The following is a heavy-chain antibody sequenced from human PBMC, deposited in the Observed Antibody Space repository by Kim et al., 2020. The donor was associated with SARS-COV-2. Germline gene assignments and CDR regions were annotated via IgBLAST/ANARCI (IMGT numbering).Heavy chain of an antibody. CDR2: IYHSGST. CDR1: GGSISSSNW. J-gene: IGHJ4*02. CDR3: ARVLPRGWYPSFDY. Sequence: SETLSLTCAVSGGSISSSNWWSWVRQPPGKGLEWIGEIYHSGSTNYNPSLKSRVTISVDKSKNQFSLKLSSVTAADTAVYYCARVLPRGWYPSFDYWGQGTLVTVSS. D-gene: IGHD6-19*01. V-gene: IGHV4-4*02.